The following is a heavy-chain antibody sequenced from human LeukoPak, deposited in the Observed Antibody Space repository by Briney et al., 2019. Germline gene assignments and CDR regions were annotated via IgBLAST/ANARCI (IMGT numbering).Heavy chain of an antibody. D-gene: IGHD6-13*01. CDR2: ISGSGGST. J-gene: IGHJ5*02. CDR1: GFTFSSYA. V-gene: IGHV3-23*01. CDR3: ATPVGQQLVEDWFDP. Sequence: QPGGSLRLSCAASGFTFSSYAMSWVRQAPGKGLEWVSAISGSGGSTYYADSVKGRFTISRGNSKNTLYLQMNSLRAEDTAVYYCATPVGQQLVEDWFDPWGQGALVTVSS.